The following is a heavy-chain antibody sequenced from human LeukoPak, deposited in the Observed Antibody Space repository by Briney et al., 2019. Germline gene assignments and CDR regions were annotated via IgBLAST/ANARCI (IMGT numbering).Heavy chain of an antibody. J-gene: IGHJ4*02. CDR2: IWYDGSNK. D-gene: IGHD4-23*01. CDR3: AKDCGRDELLLGY. CDR1: GFTFSSYG. V-gene: IGHV3-33*06. Sequence: GRSLRLSCAASGFTFSSYGMHWVRQAPGKGLEWVAVIWYDGSNKYYADSVKGRFTISRDNSKNTLYLQMNSLRAEDTAVYYCAKDCGRDELLLGYWGQGTLVTVSS.